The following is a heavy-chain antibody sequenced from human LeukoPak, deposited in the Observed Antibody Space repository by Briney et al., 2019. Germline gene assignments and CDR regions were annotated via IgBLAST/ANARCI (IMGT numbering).Heavy chain of an antibody. V-gene: IGHV1-3*01. J-gene: IGHJ4*02. CDR3: ARAVYDSSGYYYEY. CDR2: INAGNGNT. D-gene: IGHD3-22*01. CDR1: GYIFTSYA. Sequence: ASVKVSCKASGYIFTSYAMHWVRQAPGQRLEWMGWINAGNGNTKYSQKLQGRVTMTTDTSTSTAYMELRSLRSDDTAVYYCARAVYDSSGYYYEYWGQGTLVTVSS.